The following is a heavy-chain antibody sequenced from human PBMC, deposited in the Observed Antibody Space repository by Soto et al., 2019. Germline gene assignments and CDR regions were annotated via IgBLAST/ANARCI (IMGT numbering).Heavy chain of an antibody. CDR3: ARSIRGPRRFNGMDV. Sequence: SGPTLVNPTQTLTLTCTFSGFSLSTSGVGVGWIRQPPGKALEWLALIYWNDDKRYSPSLKSRLTITKDTSKNQVVLTMTNMDPADTGTYYCARSIRGPRRFNGMDVWGQGTTVTVSS. D-gene: IGHD1-20*01. J-gene: IGHJ6*02. CDR2: IYWNDDK. V-gene: IGHV2-5*01. CDR1: GFSLSTSGVG.